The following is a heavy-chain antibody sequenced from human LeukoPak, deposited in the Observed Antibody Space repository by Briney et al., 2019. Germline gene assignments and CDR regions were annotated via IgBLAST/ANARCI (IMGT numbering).Heavy chain of an antibody. CDR3: ARELGGRFCTDGVCLGYGMDV. CDR2: IYTSGST. CDR1: GGSISSYY. J-gene: IGHJ6*02. Sequence: SETLSLTCTVSGGSISSYYWSWIRQPAGKGLEWIGRIYTSGSTNYNPSLKSRVTMSVDTSKNQFSLKLSSVAAADTAVYYCARELGGRFCTDGVCLGYGMDVWGQGTTVTVSS. V-gene: IGHV4-4*07. D-gene: IGHD2-8*01.